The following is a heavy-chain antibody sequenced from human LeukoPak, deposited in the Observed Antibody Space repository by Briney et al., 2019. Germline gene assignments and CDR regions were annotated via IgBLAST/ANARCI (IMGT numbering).Heavy chain of an antibody. CDR1: GFTFSSYA. J-gene: IGHJ3*02. D-gene: IGHD3-22*01. CDR3: ARDRSSGDAFDI. Sequence: GGSLRLSCAASGFTFSSYAMHWVRQARCKGLEWVAVISYDGSNKYYADSVKGRFTISRDNSKNTLYLQMNSLRAEDTAVYYCARDRSSGDAFDIWGQGTMVTVSS. V-gene: IGHV3-30*04. CDR2: ISYDGSNK.